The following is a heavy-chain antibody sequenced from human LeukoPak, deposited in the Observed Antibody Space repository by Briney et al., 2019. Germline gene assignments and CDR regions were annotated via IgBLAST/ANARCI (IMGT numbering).Heavy chain of an antibody. CDR1: GYSISSGYY. D-gene: IGHD5-18*01. CDR2: ISSSRSYI. J-gene: IGHJ6*03. V-gene: IGHV3-21*01. CDR3: ARVMSGDNYYYYYMDV. Sequence: PSETLSLTCTVSGYSISSGYYWGWIRQPPGKGLEWVSFISSSRSYIYYADSVKGRFTISRDNAKNSLYLQMNSLRAEDTAVYYCARVMSGDNYYYYYMDVWGKGTTVTISS.